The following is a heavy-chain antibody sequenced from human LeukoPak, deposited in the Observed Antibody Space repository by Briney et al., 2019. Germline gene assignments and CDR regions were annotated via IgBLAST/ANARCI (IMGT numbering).Heavy chain of an antibody. J-gene: IGHJ3*02. Sequence: ASVKVSCKASGGTFSSYDISWVRQAPGQGLEWMGRIIPIFGTANYAQKFQGRVTITTDESTGTAYMELSSLRSEDTAVYYCASPQVAHDAFDIWGQGTMVTVSS. V-gene: IGHV1-69*05. CDR1: GGTFSSYD. CDR2: IIPIFGTA. D-gene: IGHD2-15*01. CDR3: ASPQVAHDAFDI.